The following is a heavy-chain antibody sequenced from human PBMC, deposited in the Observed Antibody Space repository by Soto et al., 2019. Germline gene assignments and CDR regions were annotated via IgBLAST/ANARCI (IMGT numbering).Heavy chain of an antibody. D-gene: IGHD2-15*01. V-gene: IGHV4-34*01. CDR2: INHSGST. J-gene: IGHJ4*02. CDR1: GGSFSGYY. Sequence: QVQLQQWGAGLLKPSETLSLTCAVYGGSFSGYYWSWIRQPPGKGLEWIGEINHSGSTNYNPSLKSRVTISVDTTKNQFSLKLSSVTAADTAVYYCARGTCRGSGGSCYSGDYGDRGHDYWGQGTLVTVSS. CDR3: ARGTCRGSGGSCYSGDYGDRGHDY.